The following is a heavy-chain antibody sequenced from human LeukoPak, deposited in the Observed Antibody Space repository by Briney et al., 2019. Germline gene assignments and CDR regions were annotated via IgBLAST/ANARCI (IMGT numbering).Heavy chain of an antibody. CDR1: GSSVSSNY. CDR3: ARELAVGAITEYFQD. Sequence: PGGSLRLSCVASGSSVSSNYMAWVRQAPGKGPEWVSVLYIGGNTYYGDFVKGRFTISRDNSRNTLYLQMNSLRVDDTAVYYCARELAVGAITEYFQDWGQGTLVTVSS. V-gene: IGHV3-53*01. D-gene: IGHD1-26*01. CDR2: LYIGGNT. J-gene: IGHJ1*01.